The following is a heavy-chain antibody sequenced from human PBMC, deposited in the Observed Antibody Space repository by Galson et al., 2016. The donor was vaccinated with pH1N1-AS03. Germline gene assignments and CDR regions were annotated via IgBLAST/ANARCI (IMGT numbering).Heavy chain of an antibody. Sequence: SVKVSCKASGYTLTRYYMYWVRQAPGQGLEWMGTIDPSGGPTTYAPKFQGRITITTDTSTSTVYMELVSLRSEDTAVYYCARRYYFDYWGQGTLVTVSS. CDR1: GYTLTRYY. J-gene: IGHJ4*02. CDR3: ARRYYFDY. CDR2: IDPSGGPT. D-gene: IGHD3-16*02. V-gene: IGHV1-46*01.